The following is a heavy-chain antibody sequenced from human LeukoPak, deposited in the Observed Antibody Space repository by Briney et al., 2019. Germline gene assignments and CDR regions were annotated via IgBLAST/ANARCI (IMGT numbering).Heavy chain of an antibody. J-gene: IGHJ4*02. D-gene: IGHD3-22*01. V-gene: IGHV3-30-3*01. CDR1: GFTFSDHY. CDR2: ISDDGNND. Sequence: PGGSLRLSCAASGFTFSDHYMDWVRQAPGKGLEWVAVISDDGNNDYYADSVQGRFTISRDNSKNTLYLQMSSLRAEDTAMYYCARSQSTFLLYYYDSSGFLIKDWGQGTLLTVSS. CDR3: ARSQSTFLLYYYDSSGFLIKD.